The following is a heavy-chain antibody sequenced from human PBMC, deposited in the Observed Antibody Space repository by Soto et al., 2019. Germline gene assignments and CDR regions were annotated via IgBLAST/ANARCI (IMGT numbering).Heavy chain of an antibody. J-gene: IGHJ4*02. CDR3: ARDRNYGGADY. CDR2: IYDSGST. Sequence: PSETLSLTCTVSGGSITTYYWSWIRQPPGKGLEWIGYIYDSGSTKYNPSLKSRVTMSVDTSKSQFSLNLSSVTAADTAAYYCARDRNYGGADYWGQGTLVTVSS. V-gene: IGHV4-59*01. CDR1: GGSITTYY. D-gene: IGHD3-10*01.